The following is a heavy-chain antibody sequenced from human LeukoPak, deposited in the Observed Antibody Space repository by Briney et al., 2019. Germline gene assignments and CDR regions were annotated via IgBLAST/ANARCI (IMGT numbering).Heavy chain of an antibody. CDR1: GFTFSSYW. Sequence: GGSLRLSCAASGFTFSSYWMSWVRQAPGKGLEWVANIKQDGSEKYYVDSVKGRFTISRDNAKNSLYLQMNSLRAEDTAVYYCARTRLSGVTIFGVVVYYYYYMDVWGKGTTVTVSS. J-gene: IGHJ6*03. V-gene: IGHV3-7*01. CDR3: ARTRLSGVTIFGVVVYYYYYMDV. D-gene: IGHD3-3*01. CDR2: IKQDGSEK.